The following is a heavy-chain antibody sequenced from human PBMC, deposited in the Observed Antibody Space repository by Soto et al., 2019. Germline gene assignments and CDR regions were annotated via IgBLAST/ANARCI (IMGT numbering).Heavy chain of an antibody. CDR1: GGTFSSYA. CDR2: IIPIFGTA. CDR3: ARDVTSITMIVWFDP. V-gene: IGHV1-69*01. Sequence: QVRLVQSGAEVKKPGSSVKVSCKASGGTFSSYAISWVRQAPGQGLEWMGGIIPIFGTANYAQKFQGRVTITADESTSTAYMELSSLRSEDTAVYYCARDVTSITMIVWFDPWGQGTLVTVSS. D-gene: IGHD3-22*01. J-gene: IGHJ5*02.